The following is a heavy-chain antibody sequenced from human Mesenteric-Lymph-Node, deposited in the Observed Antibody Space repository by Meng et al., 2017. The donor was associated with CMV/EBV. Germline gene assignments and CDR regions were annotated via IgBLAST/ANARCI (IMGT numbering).Heavy chain of an antibody. CDR2: IDSSGYTI. Sequence: GESLKISCAASGFPFINYEMNWVRQAPGKGLEWVSYIDSSGYTIYYADSVKGRFTISRDNAKNSLFLQMNGLRAEDTAVYYCASNPDYYASVSPYYFDYWGQGTLVTVSS. V-gene: IGHV3-48*03. D-gene: IGHD3-10*01. CDR3: ASNPDYYASVSPYYFDY. CDR1: GFPFINYE. J-gene: IGHJ4*02.